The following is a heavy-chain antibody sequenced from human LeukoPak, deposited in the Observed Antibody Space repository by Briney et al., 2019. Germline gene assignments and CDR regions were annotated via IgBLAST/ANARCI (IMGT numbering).Heavy chain of an antibody. D-gene: IGHD2-2*01. V-gene: IGHV1-69*06. Sequence: GASVKVSCKASGGTFSSYAISWVRQAPGQGLEWMGGIIPIFGTANYAQKFQGRVTITADKSTSTAYMELSSLRSEDTAVYYCARVGYCSSTSCYSEEYSYYYMDVWGKGTTVTVSS. J-gene: IGHJ6*03. CDR1: GGTFSSYA. CDR2: IIPIFGTA. CDR3: ARVGYCSSTSCYSEEYSYYYMDV.